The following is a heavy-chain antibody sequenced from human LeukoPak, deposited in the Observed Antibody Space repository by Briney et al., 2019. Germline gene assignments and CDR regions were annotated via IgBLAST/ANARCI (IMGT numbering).Heavy chain of an antibody. CDR2: ISGSGGST. D-gene: IGHD6-13*01. CDR1: GFTFSSYA. Sequence: GGSLRLSCAASGFTFSSYAMSWVRQAPGKGLECVSAISGSGGSTYHADSVKGRFTISRDNSKNTLYLQMNSLRVEDRAVYYCAKGGVAAAREYWGQGTLVTVSS. CDR3: AKGGVAAAREY. V-gene: IGHV3-23*01. J-gene: IGHJ4*02.